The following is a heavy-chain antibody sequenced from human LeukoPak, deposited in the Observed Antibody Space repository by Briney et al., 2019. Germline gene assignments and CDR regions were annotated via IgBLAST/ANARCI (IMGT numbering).Heavy chain of an antibody. J-gene: IGHJ6*03. V-gene: IGHV4-59*01. CDR3: ARGLNYYRIYYYYYYMDV. CDR1: GGSISSYY. D-gene: IGHD3-10*01. CDR2: IYYSGST. Sequence: PSETLSLTCTVSGGSISSYYWSWIRQPPGKGLEWIGYIYYSGSTNYNPSLKSRVTISVDTSKNQFSLKLSSVTAADTAVYYCARGLNYYRIYYYYYYMDVWGKGTTVTISS.